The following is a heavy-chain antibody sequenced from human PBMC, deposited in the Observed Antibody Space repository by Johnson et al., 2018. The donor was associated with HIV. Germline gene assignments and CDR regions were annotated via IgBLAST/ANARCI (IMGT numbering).Heavy chain of an antibody. CDR2: ISYDGSNK. J-gene: IGHJ3*02. CDR1: GFTFRTYA. CDR3: AKVNGDYKTDAFDI. V-gene: IGHV3-30*18. Sequence: QVQLVESGGGVVQPGGSLRLSCTASGFTFRTYAMHWVRQAPGKGLEWVALISYDGSNKYYADSVKGRFTISRDNSKNTLYLQMNSLRAEDTAVYYCAKVNGDYKTDAFDIWGQGTMVTVSS. D-gene: IGHD4-17*01.